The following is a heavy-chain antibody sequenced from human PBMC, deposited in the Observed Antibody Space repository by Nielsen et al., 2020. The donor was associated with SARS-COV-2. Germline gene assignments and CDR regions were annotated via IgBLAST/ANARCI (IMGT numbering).Heavy chain of an antibody. Sequence: GESLKISCAASGFTLSSYWMSWVRQAPGKGLEWVANIKQDGSEKYYVDSVKGRFTISRDNAKNSLYLQMNSLRAEDTAVYYCAREGYYDRGFDYWGQGTLVTVSS. J-gene: IGHJ4*02. CDR1: GFTLSSYW. CDR2: IKQDGSEK. D-gene: IGHD3-22*01. CDR3: AREGYYDRGFDY. V-gene: IGHV3-7*03.